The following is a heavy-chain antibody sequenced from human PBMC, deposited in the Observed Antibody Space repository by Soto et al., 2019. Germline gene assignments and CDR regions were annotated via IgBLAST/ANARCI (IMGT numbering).Heavy chain of an antibody. CDR3: ARDWGVYDSDIRTRSPHLDS. CDR2: ISIGSSTI. CDR1: GFTFSSNG. J-gene: IGHJ4*02. Sequence: VQLVESGGGLVQPGGSLRLSCEASGFTFSSNGINWVRQAPGKGLERVSFISIGSSTINYAYSVRGRFTISRDNTKNSLYLQMNSLRDEATAVYYCARDWGVYDSDIRTRSPHLDSWGQRTRVTVSS. V-gene: IGHV3-48*02. D-gene: IGHD3-22*01.